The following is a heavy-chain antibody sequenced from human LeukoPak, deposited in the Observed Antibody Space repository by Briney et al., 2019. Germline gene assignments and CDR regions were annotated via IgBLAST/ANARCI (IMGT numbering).Heavy chain of an antibody. D-gene: IGHD3-22*01. V-gene: IGHV1-69*13. J-gene: IGHJ4*02. CDR2: IIPIFATA. Sequence: SVKVSCKASGYTLTSYYMHWVRQAPGQGLEWMGGIIPIFATANYARKFQGRVTITADESTSTAYMELSSLRSEDTAVYYCARGPITTRSHFDYWGQGTLVTVSS. CDR3: ARGPITTRSHFDY. CDR1: GYTLTSYY.